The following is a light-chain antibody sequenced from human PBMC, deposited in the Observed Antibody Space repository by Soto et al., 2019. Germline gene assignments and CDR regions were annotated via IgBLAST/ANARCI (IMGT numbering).Light chain of an antibody. CDR3: SSYGGINNLV. J-gene: IGLJ2*01. CDR2: EVS. CDR1: SSDVGGYNY. Sequence: QSVLTQPPSAPGSPGQSVTISCTGTSSDVGGYNYVSWYQQHPGKAPKLMIYEVSKRPSGVPDRFSGSKSGNTASLTVSGLQAEDEADYYCSSYGGINNLVFGGGTQLTVL. V-gene: IGLV2-8*01.